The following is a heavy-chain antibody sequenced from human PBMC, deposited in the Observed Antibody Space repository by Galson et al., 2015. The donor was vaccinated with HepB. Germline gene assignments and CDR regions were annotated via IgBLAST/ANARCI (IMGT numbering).Heavy chain of an antibody. CDR2: ISSSGST. CDR3: ANYRQPGRFQAGFDP. J-gene: IGHJ5*02. Sequence: ATLSLSWTVAGGFISDYFWCWLRQPPGGGVEGIGNISSSGSTTYDPTLKGRVTMTTDTSTNTFSLKLSSVAAADTALYYCANYRQPGRFQAGFDPWGQGTLVTVSS. CDR1: GGFISDYF. D-gene: IGHD1-7*01. V-gene: IGHV4-59*03.